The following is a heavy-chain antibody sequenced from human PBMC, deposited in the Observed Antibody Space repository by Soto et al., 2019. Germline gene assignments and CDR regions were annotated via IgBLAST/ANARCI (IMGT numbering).Heavy chain of an antibody. V-gene: IGHV3-30-3*01. CDR2: ISYDGSNK. CDR3: ARDWTLPAVIDY. D-gene: IGHD2-2*01. CDR1: GFTFSSYA. J-gene: IGHJ4*02. Sequence: QVQLVESGGGVVQPGRSLRLSCAASGFTFSSYAMHWVRQAPGKGLEWVAVISYDGSNKYYADSVKGRFTISRDNSKNTLYLHMNSLRAEDTAVYDCARDWTLPAVIDYWGQGTLVTVSS.